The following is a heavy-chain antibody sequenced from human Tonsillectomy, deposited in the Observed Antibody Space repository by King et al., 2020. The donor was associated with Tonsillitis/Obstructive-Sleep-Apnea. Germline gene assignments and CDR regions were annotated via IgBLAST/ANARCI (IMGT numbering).Heavy chain of an antibody. Sequence: VQLVESGGGLVQPGRSLRLSCAASGFTFDDYAMHWVRQAPGKGLEWVSGISWNSGSIGYADSVKGRFTISRDNAKNSLFLQMNSLRAEDTALYYCAKDVSGTPSYSGYMDVWGKGSTVTVSS. CDR2: ISWNSGSI. CDR1: GFTFDDYA. CDR3: AKDVSGTPSYSGYMDV. V-gene: IGHV3-9*01. D-gene: IGHD6-19*01. J-gene: IGHJ6*03.